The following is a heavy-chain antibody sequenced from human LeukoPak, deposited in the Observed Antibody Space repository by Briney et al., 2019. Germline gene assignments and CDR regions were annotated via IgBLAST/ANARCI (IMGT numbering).Heavy chain of an antibody. CDR2: IWYDGSNK. CDR3: ARDYSTYYYDSSGYYY. CDR1: GFTFSSYG. V-gene: IGHV3-33*01. J-gene: IGHJ4*02. Sequence: PGGSLRLSCAASGFTFSSYGMHWVRQAPGKGLEWVAVIWYDGSNKYYADSVKGRFTISRDNSKNTLYPQMNSLRAEDTAVYYCARDYSTYYYDSSGYYYWGQGTLVTVSS. D-gene: IGHD3-22*01.